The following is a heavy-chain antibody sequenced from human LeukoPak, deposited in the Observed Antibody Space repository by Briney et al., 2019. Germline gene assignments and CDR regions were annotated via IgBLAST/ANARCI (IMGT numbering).Heavy chain of an antibody. J-gene: IGHJ4*02. Sequence: SQTLSLTCALSGDSPSSNSAAWNWLRQSPSRGLEWLGRTYYRSKWYNDYAVSVKGRITINPDTSKNQCSLQLNSVTPEDTAVYYCARGQTGTTRGFGYWGQGTLVTVSS. D-gene: IGHD1-7*01. V-gene: IGHV6-1*01. CDR3: ARGQTGTTRGFGY. CDR2: TYYRSKWYN. CDR1: GDSPSSNSAA.